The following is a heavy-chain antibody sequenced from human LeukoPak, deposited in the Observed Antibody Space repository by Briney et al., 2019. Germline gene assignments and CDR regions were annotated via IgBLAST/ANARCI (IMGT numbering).Heavy chain of an antibody. D-gene: IGHD3-22*01. Sequence: ASGGASDTPSQYMFTSYVINWLARAAGHGREGMGWLNPNSGNTVYAQKFQGRVTMTSSTSISTTNIELSILRSEDTAVYYCARKYYDSSGYYLGLGYWGQGTLVTVSS. V-gene: IGHV1-8*01. CDR1: QYMFTSYV. CDR3: ARKYYDSSGYYLGLGY. CDR2: LNPNSGNT. J-gene: IGHJ4*02.